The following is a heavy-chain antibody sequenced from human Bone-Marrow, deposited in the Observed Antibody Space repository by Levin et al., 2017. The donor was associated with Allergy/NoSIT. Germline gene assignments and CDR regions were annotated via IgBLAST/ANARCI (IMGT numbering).Heavy chain of an antibody. CDR3: AREKVEATRGNNYHGMDV. V-gene: IGHV4-31*03. CDR2: TYYRGSA. D-gene: IGHD1-26*01. Sequence: SETLSLTCTVSGVSISSGGYYWGWIRQHPGKGLEWIGYTYYRGSAYYSPSLKSRVTISVDTSKNQFSLKMWSVTAADTAIYYCAREKVEATRGNNYHGMDVWGQGTTVTVSS. J-gene: IGHJ6*02. CDR1: GVSISSGGYY.